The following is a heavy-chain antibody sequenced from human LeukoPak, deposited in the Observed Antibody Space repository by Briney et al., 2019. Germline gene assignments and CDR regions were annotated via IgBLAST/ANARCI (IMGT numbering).Heavy chain of an antibody. CDR3: ARVPAQHIVVVTHDAFDI. V-gene: IGHV3-74*01. J-gene: IGHJ3*02. D-gene: IGHD2-21*02. CDR2: INSDGSST. CDR1: GFTFSSYW. Sequence: GGSLRLSCEASGFTFSSYWMHWVRQAPGKGLVWVSRINSDGSSTSYADSVKGRFTISRDNAKNTLYLQMNSLRAEDTAVYYCARVPAQHIVVVTHDAFDIWGQGTMVTVSS.